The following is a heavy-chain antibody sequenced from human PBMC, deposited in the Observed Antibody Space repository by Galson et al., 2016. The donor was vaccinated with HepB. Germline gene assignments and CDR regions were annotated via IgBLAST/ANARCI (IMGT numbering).Heavy chain of an antibody. Sequence: SVKVSCKACGYNFTNYAMNWVRQAPGEGLEWMGWINTMTGNPAYAQGFTGRFVFSLGTSVSTAFLQISSLKAEDTAVYYCARARTYYDMLSGYYLDYWGQGTLVTVSS. CDR1: GYNFTNYA. CDR2: INTMTGNP. J-gene: IGHJ4*02. CDR3: ARARTYYDMLSGYYLDY. D-gene: IGHD3-9*01. V-gene: IGHV7-4-1*02.